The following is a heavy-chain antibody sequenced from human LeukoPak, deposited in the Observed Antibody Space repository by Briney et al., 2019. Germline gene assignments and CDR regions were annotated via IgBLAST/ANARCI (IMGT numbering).Heavy chain of an antibody. D-gene: IGHD1-26*01. CDR2: INHSGST. CDR3: ARARGSYYKYFDY. J-gene: IGHJ4*02. CDR1: GVSFSGYY. V-gene: IGHV4-34*01. Sequence: SETLSLTCAVYGVSFSGYYWSWIRQPPGKGLEWIGEINHSGSTNYNPSPKSRVTISVDTSKNQFSLKLSSVTAADTAVYYCARARGSYYKYFDYWGQGTLVTVSS.